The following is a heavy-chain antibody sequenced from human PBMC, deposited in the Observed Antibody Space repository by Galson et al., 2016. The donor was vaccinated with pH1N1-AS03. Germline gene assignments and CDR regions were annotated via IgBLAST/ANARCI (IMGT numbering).Heavy chain of an antibody. J-gene: IGHJ4*02. CDR1: GYTFTDYY. Sequence: VKVSCKVSGYTFTDYYIHWVRQAPGQGLEWVALVDPENGETIYAEKFQGKVTVTADTPADTAYMDLNSLRSDDTAVYHCTTRDHGDDLVDSWGQGTLVTVSS. V-gene: IGHV1-69-2*01. CDR3: TTRDHGDDLVDS. D-gene: IGHD2-21*02. CDR2: VDPENGET.